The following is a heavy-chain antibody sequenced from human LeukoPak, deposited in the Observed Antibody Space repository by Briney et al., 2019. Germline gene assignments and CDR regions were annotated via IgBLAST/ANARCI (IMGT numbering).Heavy chain of an antibody. CDR2: INPSGGST. CDR1: GYTFTSYY. J-gene: IGHJ4*02. V-gene: IGHV1-46*01. D-gene: IGHD3-16*01. Sequence: ASVKVSCKASGYTFTSYYIHWVRQAPGQGLEWMGIINPSGGSTSYAQKFQGRVTMTRDMSTSTVYMELSSLRSEDTAVYYCARGPQVYDIRDSTAAKIDYWGQGTLVTVSS. CDR3: ARGPQVYDIRDSTAAKIDY.